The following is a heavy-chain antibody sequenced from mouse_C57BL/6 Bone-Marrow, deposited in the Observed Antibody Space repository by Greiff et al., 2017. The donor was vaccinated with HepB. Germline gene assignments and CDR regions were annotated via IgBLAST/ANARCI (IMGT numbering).Heavy chain of an antibody. Sequence: VQLKESGGGLVKPGGSLKLSCAASGFTFSSYAMSWVRQTPEKRLEWVATISDGGSYTYYPDNVKGRFTISRDNAKNNLYLQMSHLKSEDTAMYYCARDREGNWAMDYWGQGTSVTVSS. CDR2: ISDGGSYT. CDR3: ARDREGNWAMDY. D-gene: IGHD2-1*01. J-gene: IGHJ4*01. CDR1: GFTFSSYA. V-gene: IGHV5-4*01.